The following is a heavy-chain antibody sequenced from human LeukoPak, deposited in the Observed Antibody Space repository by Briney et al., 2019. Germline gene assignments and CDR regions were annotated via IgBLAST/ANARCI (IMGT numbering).Heavy chain of an antibody. Sequence: GGSLRLSCAASGFTFDDYAMHWVRQAPGKGLEWVSVIYSGGSTYYADSVKGRFTISRDNSKNTLYLQMNSLRAEDTAVYYCANEYSKGDVWGQGTMVTVSS. CDR2: IYSGGST. CDR1: GFTFDDYA. CDR3: ANEYSKGDV. D-gene: IGHD5-12*01. J-gene: IGHJ3*01. V-gene: IGHV3-23*03.